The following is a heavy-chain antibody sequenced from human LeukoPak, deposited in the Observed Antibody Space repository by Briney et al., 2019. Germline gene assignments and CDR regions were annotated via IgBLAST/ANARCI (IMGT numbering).Heavy chain of an antibody. CDR2: IYSSGST. Sequence: SETLSLTCSVSGGSVSSYYWSWIRQSPGQGLEWIGYIYSSGSTTYNPSLKSRITISVDTSKNQFSLNLSSVTAADTAVYYCARRGGRTRGFWYFDLWGRGTLVTVSS. D-gene: IGHD3-16*01. CDR1: GGSVSSYY. V-gene: IGHV4-59*02. CDR3: ARRGGRTRGFWYFDL. J-gene: IGHJ2*01.